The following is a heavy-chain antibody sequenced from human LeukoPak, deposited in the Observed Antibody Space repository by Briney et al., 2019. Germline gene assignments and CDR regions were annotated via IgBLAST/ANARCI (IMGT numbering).Heavy chain of an antibody. V-gene: IGHV3-7*01. D-gene: IGHD2-2*01. Sequence: GGSLRLFCAASGFTFTSYWMTWVRQAPGKGLEWVANIKQDGSVKYYVDSVKGRFTISRDDAKNSLYLQMNSLRAEDTALYYCVRDRRYSGSTNCVGLFDNWGQGTLVTVSS. CDR3: VRDRRYSGSTNCVGLFDN. J-gene: IGHJ4*02. CDR1: GFTFTSYW. CDR2: IKQDGSVK.